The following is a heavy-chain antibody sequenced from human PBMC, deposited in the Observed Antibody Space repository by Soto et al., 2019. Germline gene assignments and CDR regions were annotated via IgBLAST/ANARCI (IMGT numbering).Heavy chain of an antibody. J-gene: IGHJ4*02. CDR2: IWYDGSNK. V-gene: IGHV3-33*01. D-gene: IGHD6-13*01. CDR3: ARDLKRGSSWYYFDY. Sequence: GGSLRLSCAASGFTFSSYGMHWVRQAPGKGLEWVAVIWYDGSNKYYADSVKGRFTISRDNSKNTLYLQMNSLRAEDTAVYYCARDLKRGSSWYYFDYWGQGTLVTVSS. CDR1: GFTFSSYG.